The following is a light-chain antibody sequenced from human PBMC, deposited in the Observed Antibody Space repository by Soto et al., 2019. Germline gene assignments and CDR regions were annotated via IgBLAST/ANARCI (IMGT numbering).Light chain of an antibody. J-gene: IGLJ2*01. CDR1: SSNIGADHD. CDR3: RSYSRSFTVI. V-gene: IGLV1-40*01. CDR2: ANI. Sequence: QTVVTQPPSVSGAPGQSVTISCTGSSSNIGADHDVHWYQQVPGKAPKLLIYANINRPSGVPDRFSGSKSGTSASLAITGLQAEDEADYYCRSYSRSFTVIFGGGTKLTVL.